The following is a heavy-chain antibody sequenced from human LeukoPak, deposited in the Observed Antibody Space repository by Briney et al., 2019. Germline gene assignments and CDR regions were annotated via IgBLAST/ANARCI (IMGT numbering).Heavy chain of an antibody. D-gene: IGHD3-9*01. J-gene: IGHJ4*02. Sequence: GGSLRPSCAASGFTFSSYWMSWVRQAPGKGLELVANIKQDGSEKYYVGSVKGRFTISRDNAKNSLYLQMNSLRAEDTAVYYCARVHDILTGYYIEGFDYWGQGTLVTVSS. CDR3: ARVHDILTGYYIEGFDY. CDR1: GFTFSSYW. CDR2: IKQDGSEK. V-gene: IGHV3-7*01.